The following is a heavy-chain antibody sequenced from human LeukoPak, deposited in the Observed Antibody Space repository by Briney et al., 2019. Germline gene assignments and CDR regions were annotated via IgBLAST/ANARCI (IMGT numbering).Heavy chain of an antibody. CDR2: ISGSGGST. CDR1: GFTFSSYG. J-gene: IGHJ4*02. D-gene: IGHD3-9*01. CDR3: AKDRRRDDVLTGSFSD. Sequence: GGSLRLSCAASGFTFSSYGMSWVRQAPGKGLEWVSAISGSGGSTYYADSVKGRFTISRDNSKNTLYLQMNSLRGEDTALYYCAKDRRRDDVLTGSFSDWGQGTLVTVSS. V-gene: IGHV3-23*01.